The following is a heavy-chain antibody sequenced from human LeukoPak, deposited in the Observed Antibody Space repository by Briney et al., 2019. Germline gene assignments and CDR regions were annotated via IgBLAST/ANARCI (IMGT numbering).Heavy chain of an antibody. CDR2: IRYDGSNK. Sequence: GGSLRLSCAASGFTFSSYGMHWVRQAPGKGLEWVAFIRYDGSNKYYADSVKGRFTISRDNSKNTLHLQMNSLRAEDTAVYHCAKDRASSGYYDYWGQGTLVTVSS. V-gene: IGHV3-30*02. CDR3: AKDRASSGYYDY. D-gene: IGHD3-22*01. CDR1: GFTFSSYG. J-gene: IGHJ4*02.